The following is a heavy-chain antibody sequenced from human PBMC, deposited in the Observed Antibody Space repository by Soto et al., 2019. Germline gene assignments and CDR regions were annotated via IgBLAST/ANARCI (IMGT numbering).Heavy chain of an antibody. CDR3: ARGTMLRGPGYYYAMDV. Sequence: QVQLQESGPGLVKHSQTLSLTCTVSGDSISRNGYFWTWIRQHPGKVLAWIGYIYYSGSSYYNPSRKSRVIISVDTSKNHFSLNLTAVTAADTAVYYCARGTMLRGPGYYYAMDVWGQGTTVTVSS. V-gene: IGHV4-31*03. D-gene: IGHD3-10*01. CDR1: GDSISRNGYF. CDR2: IYYSGSS. J-gene: IGHJ6*02.